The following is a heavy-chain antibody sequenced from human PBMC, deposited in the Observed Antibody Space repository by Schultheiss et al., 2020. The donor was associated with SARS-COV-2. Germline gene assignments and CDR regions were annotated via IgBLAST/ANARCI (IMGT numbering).Heavy chain of an antibody. Sequence: SETLSLTCTVSGGSISSYYWSWIRQPPGKGLEWIGEINHSGSTNYNPSLKSRVTMSVDTSKNQFSLKLSSVTAADTAVYYCARALINSARRCLDVWGQGTTVTVSS. CDR3: ARALINSARRCLDV. D-gene: IGHD4-23*01. CDR2: INHSGST. V-gene: IGHV4-34*01. J-gene: IGHJ6*02. CDR1: GGSISSYY.